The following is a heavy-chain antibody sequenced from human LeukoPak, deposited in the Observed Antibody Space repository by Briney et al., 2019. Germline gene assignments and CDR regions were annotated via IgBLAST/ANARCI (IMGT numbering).Heavy chain of an antibody. CDR1: GFDFTTYN. J-gene: IGHJ4*02. CDR3: VRSNSGGTCVDY. V-gene: IGHV3-21*01. Sequence: GGSLRLSCAASGFDFTTYNMNWVRQAPGKGLEWISSISSSSGRYKYYADSVKGRFTISRDNAKNSLYLQMNSLRAEDTAVYFCVRSNSGGTCVDYWGQGSLVTVSS. CDR2: ISSSSGRYK. D-gene: IGHD2-15*01.